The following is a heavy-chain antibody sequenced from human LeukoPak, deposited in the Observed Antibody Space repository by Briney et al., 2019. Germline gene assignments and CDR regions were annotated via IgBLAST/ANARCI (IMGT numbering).Heavy chain of an antibody. CDR1: GGTFSGYA. Sequence: ASVKVSCKASGGTFSGYAISWVRQAPGQGLEWMGGIIPIFGTANYAQKFQGRVTITTDESTSTAYMELSSLRSEDTAVYYCARARRAPDYFDYWGQGTLVTVSS. V-gene: IGHV1-69*05. CDR3: ARARRAPDYFDY. J-gene: IGHJ4*02. CDR2: IIPIFGTA.